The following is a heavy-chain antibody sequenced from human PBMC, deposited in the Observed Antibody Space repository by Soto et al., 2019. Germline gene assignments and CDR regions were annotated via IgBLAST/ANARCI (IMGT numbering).Heavy chain of an antibody. CDR1: GYSITSGDYY. V-gene: IGHV4-30-4*01. J-gene: IGHJ4*02. D-gene: IGHD3-22*01. CDR3: ARGGPMTPRFDD. CDR2: IYYSGST. Sequence: SETLSLTCTVSGYSITSGDYYWSWIRQPPGKGLEWIGYIYYSGSTYYNPSLKSRVTISVDTSKNQFSLKLSSVTAADTAVYYCARGGPMTPRFDDWGQGTLVTVSS.